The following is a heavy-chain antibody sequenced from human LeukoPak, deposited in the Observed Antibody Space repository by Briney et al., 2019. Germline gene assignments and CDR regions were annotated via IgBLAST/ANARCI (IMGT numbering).Heavy chain of an antibody. CDR3: ARSSWGIAAAGYLDY. V-gene: IGHV1-46*01. CDR2: INPSGGST. J-gene: IGHJ4*02. D-gene: IGHD6-13*01. CDR1: GYTFTSYY. Sequence: ASVKVSCKASGYTFTSYYMHWVRQAPGQGLEWMGIINPSGGSTSYAQKFQGRVTMTRDMSTSTVYMELSSLRSEDTAVYYCARSSWGIAAAGYLDYWGQGTLVTVSS.